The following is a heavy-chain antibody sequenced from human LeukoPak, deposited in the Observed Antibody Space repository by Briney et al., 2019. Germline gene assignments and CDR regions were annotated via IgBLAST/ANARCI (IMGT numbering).Heavy chain of an antibody. J-gene: IGHJ4*02. CDR1: GFTFTSYE. Sequence: GGSLTLSCAASGFTFTSYEMNWVRQAPGKGLEWVSYITISGSTIYYADSVKGRFTISRDNAKNSLYLQMNSLRAEDTAVYYCARATSFDYWGQGTLVTVSS. CDR2: ITISGSTI. V-gene: IGHV3-48*03. CDR3: ARATSFDY.